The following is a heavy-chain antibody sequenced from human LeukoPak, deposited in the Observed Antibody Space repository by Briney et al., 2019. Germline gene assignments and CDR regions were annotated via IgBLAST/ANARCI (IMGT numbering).Heavy chain of an antibody. CDR3: ARGHSKSQQGLDAFDI. CDR1: GFTFSTYN. J-gene: IGHJ3*02. V-gene: IGHV3-21*01. Sequence: GGSLRLSCAASGFTFSTYNMNWVRQAPGKGLEWLSSISSGGSYIYYGGSMRGRFAVSRDNAKNLLFLQMNSLRAEDTAVYYCARGHSKSQQGLDAFDIWGQGTMLTVSP. CDR2: ISSGGSYI. D-gene: IGHD6-19*01.